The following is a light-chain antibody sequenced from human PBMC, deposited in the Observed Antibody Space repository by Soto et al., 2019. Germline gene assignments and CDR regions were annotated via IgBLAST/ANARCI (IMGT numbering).Light chain of an antibody. CDR3: QQYDTTPHT. J-gene: IGKJ2*01. V-gene: IGKV4-1*01. Sequence: DIVMTQSPDSLAVSLGERATINCKSSQSILYSSQNKNYLAWYQQKPGQPPKLLIYWASTRESGVPDRFSGSGSGTDFTLTISSLQAEDVAGYYCQQYDTTPHTFGQGTKLEIK. CDR1: QSILYSSQNKNY. CDR2: WAS.